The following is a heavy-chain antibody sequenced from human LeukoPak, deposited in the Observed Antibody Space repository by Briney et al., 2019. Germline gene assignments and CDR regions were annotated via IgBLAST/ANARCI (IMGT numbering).Heavy chain of an antibody. D-gene: IGHD3-10*01. CDR3: ATDTANYYGSGSYYH. Sequence: GASVKVSCKVSGYTLTELSMHWVRQAPGKGLEWMGGFDPEDGETIYAQKFQGRVTMTEDTSTDTAYMELSSLRSEDTAVYYCATDTANYYGSGSYYHWGQGTLVTVSS. J-gene: IGHJ5*02. V-gene: IGHV1-24*01. CDR1: GYTLTELS. CDR2: FDPEDGET.